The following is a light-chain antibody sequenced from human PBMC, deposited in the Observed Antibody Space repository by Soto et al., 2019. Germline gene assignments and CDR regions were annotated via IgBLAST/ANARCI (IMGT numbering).Light chain of an antibody. CDR3: SSYTSSSTPA. Sequence: QSVLTQPASVSGSPGQSITISGTGTSSDVGGYNYVSWYQQHPGKAPKLMIYDVSNRPSGVSNRFSGSKSGNTASLTISGRQAEDEADYYCSSYTSSSTPAFGGGTKVTVL. CDR1: SSDVGGYNY. CDR2: DVS. V-gene: IGLV2-14*01. J-gene: IGLJ2*01.